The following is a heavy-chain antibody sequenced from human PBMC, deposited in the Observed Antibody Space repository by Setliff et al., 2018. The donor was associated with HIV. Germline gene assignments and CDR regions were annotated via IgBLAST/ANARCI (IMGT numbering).Heavy chain of an antibody. J-gene: IGHJ4*02. V-gene: IGHV3-23*01. CDR1: GFTFSNYA. Sequence: GGSLRLSCAASGFTFSNYAMSWVRQAPGEGLEWVSAILSTGERTFYADSVKGRFTISRDNSKNTVYLQMNSLRAEDTAEYHCAKELAASGLGYFDSWGRGILVTVSS. CDR3: AKELAASGLGYFDS. CDR2: ILSTGERT. D-gene: IGHD3-22*01.